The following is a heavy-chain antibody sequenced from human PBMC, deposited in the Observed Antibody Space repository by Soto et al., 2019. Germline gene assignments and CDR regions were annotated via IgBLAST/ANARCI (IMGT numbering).Heavy chain of an antibody. J-gene: IGHJ4*02. CDR2: ISGSSRRT. Sequence: EIHLLESGGGLVEPGGSLTLSCAASGFTFYDYGMNWVRQAPGKGLEWVSSISGSSRRTDYADSVKGRFVISRDNSKAMVYLEMNRLRAADTAVYYYAKDFSSKGWMGLNAPSDSWGQGILVSVSS. D-gene: IGHD4-4*01. CDR3: AKDFSSKGWMGLNAPSDS. V-gene: IGHV3-23*01. CDR1: GFTFYDYG.